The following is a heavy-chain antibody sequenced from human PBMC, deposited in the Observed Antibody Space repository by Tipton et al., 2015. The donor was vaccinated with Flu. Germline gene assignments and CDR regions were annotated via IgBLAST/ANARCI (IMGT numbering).Heavy chain of an antibody. CDR2: ISSSSSYI. D-gene: IGHD2-21*01. CDR1: GFTFSSYS. CDR3: ARDEAKRCGGYCYSGYFDY. J-gene: IGHJ4*02. V-gene: IGHV3-21*01. Sequence: SLRLSCAASGFTFSSYSMNWVRQAPGKGLEWVSSISSSSSYIYYADSVKGRFTISRDNAKNSLYLQMNSLRAEDTAVYYCARDEAKRCGGYCYSGYFDYWGQGTLVTVSS.